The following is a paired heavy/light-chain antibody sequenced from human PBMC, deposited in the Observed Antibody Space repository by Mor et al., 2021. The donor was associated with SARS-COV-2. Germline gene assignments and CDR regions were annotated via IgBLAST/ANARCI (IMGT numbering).Light chain of an antibody. V-gene: IGLV10-54*01. CDR2: RND. Sequence: QAGLTQPPSVSKGLRQTATLTCTGNINNVGNQGAAWLQQHQGRPPKLVSYRNDSRPSGISETFSASRSGSTASLTITGLQPEDEADYYCSAYDRSLTAWVFGGGTKLTVL. J-gene: IGLJ3*02. CDR1: INNVGNQG. CDR3: SAYDRSLTAWV.
Heavy chain of an antibody. CDR2: FSCDGNTK. V-gene: IGHV3-30-3*01. Sequence: QVQLVESGGTVVQSGRSLRLSCAASGFSVRTYVMHWVRQAPGKGLEWVAGFSCDGNTKRYAESVKGRFTISRDNSKNTLDLEMNSLKVEDTAMYYCAREGECTTASGAFDIWGQGTTVTVSS. D-gene: IGHD2-2*01. CDR3: AREGECTTASGAFDI. CDR1: GFSVRTYV. J-gene: IGHJ3*02.